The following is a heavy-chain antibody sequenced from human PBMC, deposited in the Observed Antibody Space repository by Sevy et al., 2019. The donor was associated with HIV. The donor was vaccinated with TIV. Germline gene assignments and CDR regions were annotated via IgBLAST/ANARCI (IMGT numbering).Heavy chain of an antibody. CDR3: ARDNATVSRRGLRYYYYGTDV. J-gene: IGHJ6*02. Sequence: GGSLRLSCAASGFTFSTYWMSWFRQAPGKGLEWVANINEDGTEKFYVDSVKGRFTMSRDNAKNSLYLQMNSLRAEDAAVYYCARDNATVSRRGLRYYYYGTDVWGQGTTVAVSS. V-gene: IGHV3-7*01. CDR1: GFTFSTYW. D-gene: IGHD2-2*01. CDR2: INEDGTEK.